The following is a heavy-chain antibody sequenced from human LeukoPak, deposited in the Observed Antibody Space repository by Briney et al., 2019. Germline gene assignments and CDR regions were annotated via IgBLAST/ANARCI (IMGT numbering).Heavy chain of an antibody. CDR3: ARGDGYNPSGDAFDI. D-gene: IGHD5-24*01. Sequence: SETLSLICAVYGGSFSGYYWSWIRQPPGKGLEWIGEINHSGSTNYNPSLKSRVTISVDTSKNQFSLKLSSVTAADTAVYYCARGDGYNPSGDAFDIWGQGTMVTVSS. CDR1: GGSFSGYY. J-gene: IGHJ3*02. CDR2: INHSGST. V-gene: IGHV4-34*01.